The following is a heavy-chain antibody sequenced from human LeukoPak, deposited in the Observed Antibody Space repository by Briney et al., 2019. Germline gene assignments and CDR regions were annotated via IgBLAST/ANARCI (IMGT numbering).Heavy chain of an antibody. V-gene: IGHV4-59*01. CDR3: ARVPPLSRPYTGNNYYFDY. CDR1: GGSISSYY. J-gene: IGHJ4*02. D-gene: IGHD5-24*01. Sequence: SETLSLTCTVSGGSISSYYWSWIRQPPGKGLEWIGYISYTGGTNYNPSLKSRVTIPVDTSKNQFSLKLSSVTAADTAVYYCARVPPLSRPYTGNNYYFDYWGQGTLVTVSS. CDR2: ISYTGGT.